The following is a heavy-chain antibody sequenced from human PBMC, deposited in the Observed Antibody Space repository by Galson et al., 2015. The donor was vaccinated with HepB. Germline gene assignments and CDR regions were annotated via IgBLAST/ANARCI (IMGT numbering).Heavy chain of an antibody. D-gene: IGHD1-26*01. CDR1: GFTFSSYS. CDR2: IGGGSTNI. V-gene: IGHV3-48*04. J-gene: IGHJ4*02. CDR3: ARDHRPYSGSYYYFEY. Sequence: LRLSCAASGFTFSSYSMNWVRQAPGKGLEWVSFIGGGSTNIHYADSVKGRFTISRDNANNSLYLQMNSLRAEDTAVYYCARDHRPYSGSYYYFEYWGQGTLVTVSS.